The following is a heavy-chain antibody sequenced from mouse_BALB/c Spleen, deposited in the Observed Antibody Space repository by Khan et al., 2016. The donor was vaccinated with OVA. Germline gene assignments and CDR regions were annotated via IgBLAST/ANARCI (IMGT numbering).Heavy chain of an antibody. V-gene: IGHV1-4*01. CDR3: VREGAYHRSDGWFAY. CDR1: GYTFTSYT. D-gene: IGHD2-14*01. J-gene: IGHJ3*01. CDR2: INPSNNYT. Sequence: QVRLQQSGAELARPGASVKMSCKASGYTFTSYTIHWVRQRPGQALEWIGHINPSNNYTNYNQNFKDKAALIVDKSSSTAYMKLNSLPSTASAVIYCVREGAYHRSDGWFAYWGQGTLVTLSA.